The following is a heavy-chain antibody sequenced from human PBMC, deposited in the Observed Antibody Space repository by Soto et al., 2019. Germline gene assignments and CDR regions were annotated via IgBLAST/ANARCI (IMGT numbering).Heavy chain of an antibody. CDR3: AHRTYYASGRQFDY. V-gene: IGHV2-5*02. Sequence: QITLKESGPTLVKPTQTLTLTCTFSWFSLSTSGVGVGWIRQPPGKALEWLAVIYWDDETRYSPSLQSRLTVTKDTSKNQVVLTMTNMDPVDTATYYCAHRTYYASGRQFDYWGQGTLVTVSS. J-gene: IGHJ4*02. CDR1: WFSLSTSGVG. D-gene: IGHD3-10*01. CDR2: IYWDDET.